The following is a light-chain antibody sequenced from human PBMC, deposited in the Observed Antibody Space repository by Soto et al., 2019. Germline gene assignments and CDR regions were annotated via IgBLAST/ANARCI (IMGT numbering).Light chain of an antibody. V-gene: IGKV3-20*01. J-gene: IGKJ2*01. CDR2: GAS. CDR1: QSVSSSY. Sequence: EIVLTQSPGTLSLSPGERVTLSCRASQSVSSSYLAWYQQKPGQAPRLLIYGASSRATGISDRFSGSGSGTDFTLTISRLELEDFAVYYCQQYGSSTYTFGPGTKPAIK. CDR3: QQYGSSTYT.